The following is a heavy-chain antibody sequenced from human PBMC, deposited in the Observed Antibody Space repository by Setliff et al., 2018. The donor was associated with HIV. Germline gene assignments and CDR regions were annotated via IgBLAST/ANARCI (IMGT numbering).Heavy chain of an antibody. CDR3: AHIAAAGLVADY. CDR1: GFTFSSYG. Sequence: PGGSLRLSCAASGFTFSSYGMHWVRQAPGKGLEWVAVIWYDGSNKYYADSVKGRFTISRDNSENTLYLQMNSLRAEDTAVYYCAHIAAAGLVADYWGQGTLVTVSS. D-gene: IGHD6-13*01. CDR2: IWYDGSNK. V-gene: IGHV3-33*01. J-gene: IGHJ4*02.